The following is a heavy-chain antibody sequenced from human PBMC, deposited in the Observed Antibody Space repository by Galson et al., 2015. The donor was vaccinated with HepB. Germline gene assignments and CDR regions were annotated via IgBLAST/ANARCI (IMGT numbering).Heavy chain of an antibody. V-gene: IGHV1-69*13. CDR3: AREANDILTGWSTEFDS. Sequence: SVKVSCKASGGTFSIYAISWVRQAPGQGLEWMGGIIPIFGTANYAQKFQGRVTITADESTSTAYMELRSLRSDDTAVYYWAREANDILTGWSTEFDSWGQGTLVSVSS. J-gene: IGHJ4*02. D-gene: IGHD3-9*01. CDR1: GGTFSIYA. CDR2: IIPIFGTA.